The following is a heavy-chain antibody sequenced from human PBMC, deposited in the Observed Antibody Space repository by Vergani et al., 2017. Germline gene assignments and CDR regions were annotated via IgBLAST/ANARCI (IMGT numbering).Heavy chain of an antibody. CDR2: IWPDDSDT. V-gene: IGHV5-51*01. D-gene: IGHD6-19*01. CDR1: GYFFDTNW. CDR3: VRHRAVLDN. Sequence: EVQLVQSGAELRKPGESLKISCKTSGYFFDTNWIGWVRQTPGKGLEWMGLIWPDDSDTIYSPSFQGQVTISADKSTTTTYLQWTSLKASDTAIYYGVRHRAVLDNWGQGTLVTVSS. J-gene: IGHJ4*02.